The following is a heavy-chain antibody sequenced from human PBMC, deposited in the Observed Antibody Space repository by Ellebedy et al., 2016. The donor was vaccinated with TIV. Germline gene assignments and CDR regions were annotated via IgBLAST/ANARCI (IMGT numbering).Heavy chain of an antibody. CDR2: IYQDGSVQ. CDR3: ARRGSYGDYAVQVNSWFDR. Sequence: GESLKISCVASGFSFRSYWVSWVRQAPGKGLEWVANIYQDGSVQYYLDSLKGRFTISRDNAINSLFLQMNSLRAGDTAVYYCARRGSYGDYAVQVNSWFDRWGRGTLVTVSS. D-gene: IGHD4-17*01. V-gene: IGHV3-7*01. CDR1: GFSFRSYW. J-gene: IGHJ5*02.